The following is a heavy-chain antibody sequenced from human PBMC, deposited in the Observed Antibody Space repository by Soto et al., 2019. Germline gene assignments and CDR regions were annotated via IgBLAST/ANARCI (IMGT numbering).Heavy chain of an antibody. CDR3: ARAGYYGSGSYFAY. CDR2: IIPILGIA. V-gene: IGHV1-69*02. J-gene: IGHJ4*02. CDR1: GGTFSSYT. Sequence: QVQLVQSGAEVKKPGSSVKVSCKASGGTFSSYTISWVRQAPGQGLEWMGRIIPILGIANYAQKFQGRVTITADKSTSTAYMELSSLRSEDTAVYYCARAGYYGSGSYFAYWGQGTLVTVSS. D-gene: IGHD3-10*01.